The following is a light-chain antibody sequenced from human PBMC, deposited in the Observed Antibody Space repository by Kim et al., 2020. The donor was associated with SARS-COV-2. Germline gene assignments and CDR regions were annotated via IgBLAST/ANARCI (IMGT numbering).Light chain of an antibody. CDR1: STNIGAGYD. J-gene: IGLJ2*01. V-gene: IGLV1-40*01. CDR3: QSYDSSLSGSV. Sequence: QRVTISCTGSSTNIGAGYDVYWYQQLPGTAPKLLIYGNSNRPSGVPDRFSGSKSGTSASLAITGLQAEDEADYYCQSYDSSLSGSVFGGGTKVTVL. CDR2: GNS.